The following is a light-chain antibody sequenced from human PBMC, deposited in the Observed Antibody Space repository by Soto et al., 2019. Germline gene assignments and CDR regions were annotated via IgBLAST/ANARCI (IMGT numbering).Light chain of an antibody. J-gene: IGKJ2*01. CDR1: QDVRND. CDR3: LQDATYPYT. V-gene: IGKV1-6*01. Sequence: AFQMTQSPSSLSASVGDRVTITCRASQDVRNDLGWYQRKPGQAPKLLIYAISTLQSGVPSRFSGGGSGTDFTLTISSLQPEDSATYFCLQDATYPYTFGQGTKLEI. CDR2: AIS.